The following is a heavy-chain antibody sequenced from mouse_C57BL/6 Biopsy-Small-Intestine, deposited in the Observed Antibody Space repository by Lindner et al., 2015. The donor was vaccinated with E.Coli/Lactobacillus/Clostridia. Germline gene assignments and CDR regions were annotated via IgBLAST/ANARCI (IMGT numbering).Heavy chain of an antibody. CDR2: INPGSGGT. V-gene: IGHV1-54*01. CDR1: GYAFTNYL. Sequence: VQLQESGAELARPGASVKVSCKASGYAFTNYLIEWVKQRPGQGLEWIGVINPGSGGTNYNEKFKGKATLTADKSSSTAYMQLSSLTSEGSAVYFCARNYGSSWRVDYWGQGTTLTVSS. CDR3: ARNYGSSWRVDY. D-gene: IGHD1-1*01. J-gene: IGHJ2*01.